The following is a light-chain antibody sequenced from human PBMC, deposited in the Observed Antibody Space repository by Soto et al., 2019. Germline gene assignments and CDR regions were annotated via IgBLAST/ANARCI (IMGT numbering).Light chain of an antibody. J-gene: IGLJ1*01. CDR2: END. CDR1: SSSIGSNY. Sequence: QAVVTQPPSVSAAPGQKVTISCSGSSSSIGSNYVSWYQQLPGTAPKLLIYENDMRPSGIPDRFSGSKSGTSATLGITGLQTGDEADYYCGTWDSSLSAYVFGTGTKLTVL. V-gene: IGLV1-51*02. CDR3: GTWDSSLSAYV.